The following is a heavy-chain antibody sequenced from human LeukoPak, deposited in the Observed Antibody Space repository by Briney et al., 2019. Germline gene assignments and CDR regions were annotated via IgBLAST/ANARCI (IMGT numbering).Heavy chain of an antibody. D-gene: IGHD5-24*01. CDR1: GFTFSSYA. V-gene: IGHV3-30*14. CDR2: ISYDGSNK. Sequence: GRSLRLSCAASGFTFSSYAMHWVRQAPGKGLEWVAVISYDGSNKYYADSVKGRFTISRDNSKNTLYLQMNSLRAEDTAVYYCARGEGDGYNLWGQGTLVTVSS. J-gene: IGHJ4*02. CDR3: ARGEGDGYNL.